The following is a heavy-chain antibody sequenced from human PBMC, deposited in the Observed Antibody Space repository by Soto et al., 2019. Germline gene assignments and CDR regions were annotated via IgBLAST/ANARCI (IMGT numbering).Heavy chain of an antibody. V-gene: IGHV1-69*04. Sequence: SVKVSCKASGGTFSSYTISWVRQAPGQGLERMGRIIPILGIANYAQKFQGRVTITADKSTSTAYMELSSLRSEDTAVYYCARDMKAGSGIRGGFWFDPWGQGTLVTVSS. CDR1: GGTFSSYT. J-gene: IGHJ5*02. CDR3: ARDMKAGSGIRGGFWFDP. CDR2: IIPILGIA. D-gene: IGHD3-10*01.